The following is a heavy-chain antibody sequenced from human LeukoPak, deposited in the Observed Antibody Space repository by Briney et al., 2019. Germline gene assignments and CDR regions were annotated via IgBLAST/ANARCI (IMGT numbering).Heavy chain of an antibody. CDR1: GFTFTSSA. D-gene: IGHD1-26*01. V-gene: IGHV1-58*02. Sequence: GASVKVSWKASGFTFTSSAMQWVRQARGQRLEWIGWIVVGSGNTNYAQKFQERVTITRDMSTSKAYMELSSLRSEDTAVYYCAADGATWDAFDIWGQGTMVTVSS. CDR3: AADGATWDAFDI. J-gene: IGHJ3*02. CDR2: IVVGSGNT.